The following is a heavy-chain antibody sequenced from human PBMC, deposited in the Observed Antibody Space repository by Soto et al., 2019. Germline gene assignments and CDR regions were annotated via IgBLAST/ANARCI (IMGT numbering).Heavy chain of an antibody. J-gene: IGHJ4*02. Sequence: SETLSLTCTVSGGSISDTVYSWCWIRHPPGKGLEWIGSVYFSGSTYYNPSLKSRLTISVDTSKNHFSLKLSSMTAADTAVYYCARQVTFGGVIAQYFDNCGQGTRVTVSS. D-gene: IGHD3-16*02. CDR3: ARQVTFGGVIAQYFDN. CDR1: GGSISDTVYS. V-gene: IGHV4-39*01. CDR2: VYFSGST.